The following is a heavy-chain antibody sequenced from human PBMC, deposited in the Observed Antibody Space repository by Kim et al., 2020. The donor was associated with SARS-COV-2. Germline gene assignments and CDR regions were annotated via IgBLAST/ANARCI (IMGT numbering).Heavy chain of an antibody. J-gene: IGHJ4*02. D-gene: IGHD6-19*01. CDR2: T. V-gene: IGHV4-31*02. Sequence: TYYNPSIKSRVTISVDTSKNQFSLKLSSVTAADTAVYYCASMYSSGWYGYWGQGTLVTVSS. CDR3: ASMYSSGWYGY.